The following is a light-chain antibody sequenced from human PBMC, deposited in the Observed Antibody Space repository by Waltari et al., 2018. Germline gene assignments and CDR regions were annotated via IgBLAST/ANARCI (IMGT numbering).Light chain of an antibody. CDR3: QHYHNWPRT. CDR2: DAS. J-gene: IGKJ1*01. V-gene: IGKV3-15*01. CDR1: QSVSSN. Sequence: EIVMTQSPATLSVSPGERATLSCRASQSVSSNLAWYQQKPGQAPRLLIYDASTGAAGIPARFSGSGSGTEFTLTISSLQSEDFAVYYCQHYHNWPRTFGQGTKVE.